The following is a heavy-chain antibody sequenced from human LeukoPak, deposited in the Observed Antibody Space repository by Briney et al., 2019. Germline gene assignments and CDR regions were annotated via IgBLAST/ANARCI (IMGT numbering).Heavy chain of an antibody. V-gene: IGHV3-9*01. Sequence: GRSLRLSCAASGFTFDDYAMHWVRQAPGKGLEWVSGISWNSGSIGYADSVKGRFTISRDNAKNSLYLQMNSLRAEDTALYYCAKDVGYLNGGMDVWGQGTTVTVSS. J-gene: IGHJ6*02. D-gene: IGHD1-26*01. CDR2: ISWNSGSI. CDR3: AKDVGYLNGGMDV. CDR1: GFTFDDYA.